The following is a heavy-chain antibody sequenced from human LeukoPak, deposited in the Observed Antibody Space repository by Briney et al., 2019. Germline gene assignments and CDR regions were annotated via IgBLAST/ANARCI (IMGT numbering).Heavy chain of an antibody. D-gene: IGHD5-18*01. CDR2: ISGSGGST. J-gene: IGHJ4*02. CDR3: TRGHAAMGEH. Sequence: GGSLRLSCVVSGFTFSSYAMSWVRQAPGKGLEWVSAISGSGGSTYYADSVKGRFTISRDNSKNTLYLQMNSLRAEDTAVYFCTRGHAAMGEHWGQGILVTVSS. V-gene: IGHV3-23*01. CDR1: GFTFSSYA.